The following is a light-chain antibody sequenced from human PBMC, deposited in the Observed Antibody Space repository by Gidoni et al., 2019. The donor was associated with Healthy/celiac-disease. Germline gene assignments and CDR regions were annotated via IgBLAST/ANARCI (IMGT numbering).Light chain of an antibody. CDR1: QSISNY. CDR3: QQSYSTPYT. Sequence: DIPMTQSPSSLSASVGDRVTITCRASQSISNYLNWYQQKPGKAPKLLIYAASSLQSGVPSRFSGSGSGTDFTITISSLQPEDFATYYCQQSYSTPYTFGQGTKLEIK. CDR2: AAS. V-gene: IGKV1-39*01. J-gene: IGKJ2*01.